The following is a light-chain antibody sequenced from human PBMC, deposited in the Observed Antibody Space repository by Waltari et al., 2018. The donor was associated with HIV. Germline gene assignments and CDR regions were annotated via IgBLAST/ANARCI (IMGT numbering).Light chain of an antibody. V-gene: IGLV2-23*02. CDR3: CSYAGSPYV. Sequence: QSALTQPASVSGSPGQSITISCTGTSSDVGGYNYVSWYQQHPGKAPKVMIYDVSKRPSGVSKRFSGSKSGNTASLTISGLQAEDEADYYCCSYAGSPYVFGTGTKVTVL. CDR2: DVS. CDR1: SSDVGGYNY. J-gene: IGLJ1*01.